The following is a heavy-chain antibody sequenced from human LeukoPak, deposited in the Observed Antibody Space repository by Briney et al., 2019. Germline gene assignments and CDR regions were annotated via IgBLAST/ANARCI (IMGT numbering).Heavy chain of an antibody. V-gene: IGHV4-39*07. J-gene: IGHJ4*02. CDR2: IYYSGST. CDR3: ARGGGFASGYLL. D-gene: IGHD3-22*01. CDR1: GASISRTTYY. Sequence: PSETLSLTCTVSGASISRTTYYWGWVRQPPGKGLEWIGNIYYSGSTYYNPSLRSRVTLSVDTSKNQFSLNLRSVTAADTAVYYCARGGGFASGYLLWGQGTLVTVSS.